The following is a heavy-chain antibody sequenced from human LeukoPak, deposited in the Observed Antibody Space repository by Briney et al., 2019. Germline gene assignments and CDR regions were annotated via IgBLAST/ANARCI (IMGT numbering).Heavy chain of an antibody. CDR2: XNSRGTT. V-gene: IGHV4-59*01. CDR3: ARGLELQWLLYRGWFDP. D-gene: IGHD3-3*01. J-gene: IGHJ5*02. CDR1: GGSISTYY. Sequence: SETLSLTCTVSGGSISTYYWSWIRQPPGKXXXXXXXXNSRGTTNYNXXXXXXXXXSXDTSKNXFXLQLSSVTAADTAVYYCARGLELQWLLYRGWFDPWGQGILVTVSS.